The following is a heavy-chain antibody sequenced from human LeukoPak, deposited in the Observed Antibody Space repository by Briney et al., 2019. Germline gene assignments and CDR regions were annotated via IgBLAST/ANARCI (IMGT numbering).Heavy chain of an antibody. CDR3: AKCTPESEGWLRIGLDY. J-gene: IGHJ4*02. V-gene: IGHV3-23*01. CDR2: ISSSGDST. D-gene: IGHD5-12*01. Sequence: TGGSLRLSCAASGFTFSSYAMSWVRQAPGKGLEWVSAISSSGDSTYYADSVKGRFTISRDNSKNTLYLQMNSLRAEDTAVYYCAKCTPESEGWLRIGLDYWGQGTLVTVSS. CDR1: GFTFSSYA.